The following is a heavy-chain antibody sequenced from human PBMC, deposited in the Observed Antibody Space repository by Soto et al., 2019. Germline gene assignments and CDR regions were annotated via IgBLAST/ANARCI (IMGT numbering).Heavy chain of an antibody. CDR2: ISAYNGNT. D-gene: IGHD2-2*01. Sequence: ASVKVSCKASGYTFTSYGISWVRQAPGQGLEWMGWISAYNGNTNYAQKFQGRVTMTTNTSISTAYMELSSLRSEDTAVYYCARGRRVPAAAIGSYYYYMDVWGKGTTVTVSS. CDR1: GYTFTSYG. CDR3: ARGRRVPAAAIGSYYYYMDV. J-gene: IGHJ6*03. V-gene: IGHV1-18*01.